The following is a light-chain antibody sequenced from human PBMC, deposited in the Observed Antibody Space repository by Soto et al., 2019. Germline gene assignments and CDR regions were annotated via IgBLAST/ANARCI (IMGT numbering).Light chain of an antibody. CDR2: DAS. J-gene: IGKJ1*01. CDR1: QNVGDN. Sequence: ERMMTQSPDTLSVSPGESATLSCTASQNVGDNLAWYQQKPGQAPRLLIYDASIRATGIPARFSGSGSGTEFTPTISSLQSEDFAVYFCQKYNNWPETFGQGTKVEIK. CDR3: QKYNNWPET. V-gene: IGKV3-15*01.